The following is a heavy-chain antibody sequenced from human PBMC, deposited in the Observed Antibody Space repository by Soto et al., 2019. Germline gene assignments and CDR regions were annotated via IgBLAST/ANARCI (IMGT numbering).Heavy chain of an antibody. J-gene: IGHJ4*02. Sequence: GGSLRLYCIASDFSFIGAWMNWVRPATGKGLEWVGRVKSKVDGGSIDYAAPVRDRFTISRDDSRSTVDLQMNSLSAEDSAMYYCSADLPDWGAYAFDYWGQGALVTVSS. D-gene: IGHD3-16*01. CDR2: VKSKVDGGSI. CDR3: SADLPDWGAYAFDY. CDR1: DFSFIGAW. V-gene: IGHV3-15*07.